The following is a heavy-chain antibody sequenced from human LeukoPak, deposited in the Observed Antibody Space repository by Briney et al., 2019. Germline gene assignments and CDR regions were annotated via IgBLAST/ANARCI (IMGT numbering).Heavy chain of an antibody. V-gene: IGHV4-34*01. J-gene: IGHJ3*02. D-gene: IGHD6-13*01. CDR3: ARVGSSWPRDAFDI. CDR1: GGSFSGYY. Sequence: PSGTLSLTCAVYGGSFSGYYWSWIRQPPGKGLEWIGEINHSGSTNYNPSLKSRVTISVDTSKNQFSLKLSSVTAADTAVYYCARVGSSWPRDAFDIWGQGTMVTVSS. CDR2: INHSGST.